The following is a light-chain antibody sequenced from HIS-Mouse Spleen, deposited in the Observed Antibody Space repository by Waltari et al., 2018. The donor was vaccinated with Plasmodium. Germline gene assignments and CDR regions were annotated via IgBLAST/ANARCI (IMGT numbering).Light chain of an antibody. J-gene: IGLJ3*02. CDR3: YSTDSSGNHRV. Sequence: SDELTQPHSVSVSPGQTAGITCPGDALPKQYAYWYQQKSGQAPVLVIYEDSKRPSGIPERFSGSSSGTMATVTISGAQVEDEADYYCYSTDSSGNHRVFGGGTKLTVL. CDR1: ALPKQY. CDR2: EDS. V-gene: IGLV3-10*01.